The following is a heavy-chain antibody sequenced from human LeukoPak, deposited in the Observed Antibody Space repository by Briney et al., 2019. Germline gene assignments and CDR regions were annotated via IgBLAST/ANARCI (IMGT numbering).Heavy chain of an antibody. V-gene: IGHV3-53*01. D-gene: IGHD4-17*01. J-gene: IGHJ3*01. CDR2: MYSGGYT. CDR3: ARPRSDYLAFDV. CDR1: GLIVSSSY. Sequence: GGSLRLSCAASGLIVSSSYMSWVRQAPGKGLEWVSVMYSGGYTYYADSVKGRFTISRDNSKNTLYLQMNSLRAEDTALYYCARPRSDYLAFDVWGQGTMVTVSS.